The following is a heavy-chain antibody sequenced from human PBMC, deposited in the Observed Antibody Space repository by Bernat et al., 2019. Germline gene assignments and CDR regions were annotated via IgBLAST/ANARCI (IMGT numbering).Heavy chain of an antibody. V-gene: IGHV3-73*01. Sequence: EVQLVESGGGLVQPGGSLKLSCAASGFTFSGSAMHWVRQASGKGLEWVGRIRSKANTYATAYGASVKGRFTISRDDSKNTAYLQMNSLKTEDTAVYYCTRYGDPPMGGSRYYGMDVWHQGTTVTVSS. CDR3: TRYGDPPMGGSRYYGMDV. J-gene: IGHJ6*02. CDR2: IRSKANTYAT. CDR1: GFTFSGSA. D-gene: IGHD5-18*01.